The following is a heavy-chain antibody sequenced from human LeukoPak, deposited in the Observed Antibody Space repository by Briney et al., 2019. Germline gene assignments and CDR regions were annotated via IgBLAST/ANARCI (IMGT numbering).Heavy chain of an antibody. J-gene: IGHJ2*01. CDR2: INHSGST. V-gene: IGHV4-34*01. D-gene: IGHD1-26*01. CDR1: GGSFSGYY. CDR3: ARGRGRRLDF. Sequence: SETLSLTCAVYGGSFSGYYWSWIRQPPGKGLEWIGEINHSGSTNYNPSLKSRVTISVDTSKNQFSLKLSSVTAADTAVYYCARGRGRRLDFWARGTRVIVS.